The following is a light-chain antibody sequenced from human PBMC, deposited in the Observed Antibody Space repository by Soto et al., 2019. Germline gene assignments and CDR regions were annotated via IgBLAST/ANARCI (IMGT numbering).Light chain of an antibody. CDR1: QGVTSSY. Sequence: EIVLTQSTGSLSLSPGERATLSYRASQGVTSSYLAWYQQKPGQAPRLLIYGASIRATGIPDRFSGSGSGTDFTLTISRLEPEDFAVYYCQQYDSSPLTFGGGTKVEIK. V-gene: IGKV3-20*01. CDR3: QQYDSSPLT. J-gene: IGKJ4*01. CDR2: GAS.